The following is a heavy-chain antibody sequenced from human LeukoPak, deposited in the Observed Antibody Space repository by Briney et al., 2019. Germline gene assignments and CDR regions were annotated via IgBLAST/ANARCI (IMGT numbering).Heavy chain of an antibody. CDR2: IYYSGST. CDR1: GGSISSGGYY. V-gene: IGHV4-31*03. J-gene: IGHJ5*02. CDR3: AREGFCSGGSCLEWGFGP. Sequence: SETLSLTRTVSGGSISSGGYYWSWIRQHPGKGLEWIGYIYYSGSTYYNPSLKSRVTISVDTSKNQFSLKLSCVTAAETAVYYCAREGFCSGGSCLEWGFGPWGQGTLVTVSS. D-gene: IGHD2-15*01.